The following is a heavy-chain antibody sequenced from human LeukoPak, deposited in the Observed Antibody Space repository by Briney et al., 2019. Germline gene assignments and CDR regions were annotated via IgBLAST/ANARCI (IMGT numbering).Heavy chain of an antibody. CDR1: GFTFSSYS. J-gene: IGHJ4*02. V-gene: IGHV3-48*02. D-gene: IGHD4-17*01. CDR3: ASGEYYGDYRRVSRGTFDY. CDR2: ISSSSSTI. Sequence: PGGSLRLSCAASGFTFSSYSMNWVRQAPGKGLEWVSYISSSSSTIYYADSVKGRFTISRDNAKNSLYLQMNSLRDEDTAVYYCASGEYYGDYRRVSRGTFDYWGQGTLVTVSS.